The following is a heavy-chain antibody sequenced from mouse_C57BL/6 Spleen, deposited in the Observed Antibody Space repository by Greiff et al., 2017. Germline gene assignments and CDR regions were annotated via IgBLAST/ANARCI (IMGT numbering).Heavy chain of an antibody. CDR2: ILPGSGST. V-gene: IGHV1-9*01. D-gene: IGHD2-5*01. Sequence: VKLVESGAELMKPGASVKLSCKATGYTFTGYWIEWVKQRPGHGLEWIGEILPGSGSTNYNEKFKGKATFTADTTSNTAYMQLSSLTTEDSAIYYCAVPLYYSNCRRPMDYWGQGTSVTVSS. CDR1: GYTFTGYW. J-gene: IGHJ4*01. CDR3: AVPLYYSNCRRPMDY.